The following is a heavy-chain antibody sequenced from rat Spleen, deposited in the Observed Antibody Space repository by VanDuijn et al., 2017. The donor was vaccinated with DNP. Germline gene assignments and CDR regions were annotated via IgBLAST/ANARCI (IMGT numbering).Heavy chain of an antibody. V-gene: IGHV5-25*01. CDR1: GFTFTNYD. CDR3: VRHEDSSSHIYGFAY. Sequence: EVQLVESGGGLVQPGRSLKLSCAASGFTFTNYDMAWVRQAPKKGLEWVATISTSGGSTHYRDSVKGRFTNSRDNAKSTLYLQMDSLRSEDTATYYCVRHEDSSSHIYGFAYWGQGTLVTVSS. CDR2: ISTSGGST. D-gene: IGHD1-2*01. J-gene: IGHJ3*01.